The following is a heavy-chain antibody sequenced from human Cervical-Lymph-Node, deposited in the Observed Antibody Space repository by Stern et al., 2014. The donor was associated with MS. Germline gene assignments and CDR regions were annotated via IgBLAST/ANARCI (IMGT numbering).Heavy chain of an antibody. CDR1: GGTLGSYA. CDR3: ANLGVTTLR. Sequence: QVQLVQSGAEGKRPGSSVKVSCKASGGTLGSYAVSWVRQAPGQGLEWMGGIIPPFGRAVYAQKFQGRVTITADTVTTTIYMELSSLRSEDTAIYYCANLGVTTLRWGKGALVTVSS. CDR2: IIPPFGRA. V-gene: IGHV1-69*14. D-gene: IGHD4-17*01. J-gene: IGHJ4*02.